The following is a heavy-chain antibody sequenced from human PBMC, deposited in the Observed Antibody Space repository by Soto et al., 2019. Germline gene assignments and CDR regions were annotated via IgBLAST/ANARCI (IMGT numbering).Heavy chain of an antibody. J-gene: IGHJ5*02. D-gene: IGHD3-10*01. CDR2: INPNSGGT. CDR1: GYTFTGYY. CDR3: ARGPIPTYYYGSGSDNWFDP. Sequence: ASVKDSCKASGYTFTGYYMHWVRQAPGQGLEWMGWINPNSGGTNYAQKFQGWVTMTRDTSISTAYMELSRLRSDDTAVYYCARGPIPTYYYGSGSDNWFDPWGQGTLVTVSS. V-gene: IGHV1-2*04.